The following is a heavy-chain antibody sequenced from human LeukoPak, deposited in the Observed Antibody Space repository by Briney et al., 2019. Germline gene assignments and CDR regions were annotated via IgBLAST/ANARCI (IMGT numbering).Heavy chain of an antibody. J-gene: IGHJ4*02. CDR1: GFTFSSYS. CDR3: TRVSPTSGIAAAGFDY. D-gene: IGHD6-13*01. Sequence: GGSLRLSCAASGFTFSSYSMNWVRQAPGKGLEWVSYISSSSSTIYYADSVKGRFTIPRDNAKNSLYLQMNSLRAEDTAVYYCTRVSPTSGIAAAGFDYWGQGILVTVSS. CDR2: ISSSSSTI. V-gene: IGHV3-48*04.